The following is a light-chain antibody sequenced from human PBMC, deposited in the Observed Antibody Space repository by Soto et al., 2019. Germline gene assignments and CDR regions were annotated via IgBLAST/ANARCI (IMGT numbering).Light chain of an antibody. Sequence: DIQMTQSPSSLSASVGDRVTITCRASQSISSYLNWYQQKPGKAPKLLIYAASSLQSGVPSRFSGSGSGTDFTLTISCLQSEDFATYYCQQYYSYPQTFGPGTKVDIK. J-gene: IGKJ3*01. CDR2: AAS. V-gene: IGKV1-39*01. CDR3: QQYYSYPQT. CDR1: QSISSY.